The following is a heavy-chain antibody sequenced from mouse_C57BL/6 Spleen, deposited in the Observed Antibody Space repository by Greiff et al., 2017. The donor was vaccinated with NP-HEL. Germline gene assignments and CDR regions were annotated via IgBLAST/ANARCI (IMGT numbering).Heavy chain of an antibody. V-gene: IGHV1-22*01. D-gene: IGHD1-1*01. CDR1: GYTFTDYN. J-gene: IGHJ4*01. CDR2: INPNNGGT. CDR3: AREGRLLRGYAMDY. Sequence: EVQLQQSGPELVKPGASVKMSCKASGYTFTDYNMHWVKQSHGKSLEWIGYINPNNGGTSYNQKFKGKATLTVNKSSSTAYMELRSLTSEDSAVYYCAREGRLLRGYAMDYWGQGTSVTVSS.